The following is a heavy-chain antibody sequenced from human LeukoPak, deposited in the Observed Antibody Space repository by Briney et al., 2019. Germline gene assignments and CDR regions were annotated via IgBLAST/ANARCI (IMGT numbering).Heavy chain of an antibody. CDR2: INHSGST. V-gene: IGHV4-34*01. J-gene: IGHJ4*02. Sequence: SETLSLTCAVYGGSFSGYYWSWIRQPPGKGLEWIGEINHSGSTNYNPSLKSRVTISVDTSKNQFSLKLSSVTAADTAVYYCARLFDYWGQGTLVTVSS. CDR3: ARLFDY. CDR1: GGSFSGYY.